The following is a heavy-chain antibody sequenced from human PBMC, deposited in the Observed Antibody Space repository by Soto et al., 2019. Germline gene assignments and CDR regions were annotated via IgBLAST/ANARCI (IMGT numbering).Heavy chain of an antibody. Sequence: XXVKVSCKASGYTFTSYYMHWVRQAPGQGLEWMGIINPSGGSTSYAQKFQGRVTMTRDTSTSTVYMELSSLRSEDKAVYYCARDGRDRYALGYYYGMDVWGQGTTVTV. D-gene: IGHD1-26*01. V-gene: IGHV1-46*01. CDR1: GYTFTSYY. CDR3: ARDGRDRYALGYYYGMDV. J-gene: IGHJ6*02. CDR2: INPSGGST.